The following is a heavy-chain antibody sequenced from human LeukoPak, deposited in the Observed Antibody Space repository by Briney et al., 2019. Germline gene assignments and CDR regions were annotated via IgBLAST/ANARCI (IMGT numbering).Heavy chain of an antibody. CDR2: IIPMFGTT. CDR3: ATHPQDYGGSWFDP. J-gene: IGHJ5*02. CDR1: GGTFSSYA. V-gene: IGHV1-69*13. D-gene: IGHD4-17*01. Sequence: SVKVSCKASGGTFSSYAISWVRQAPGQGLEWMGGIIPMFGTTNSAQKFQGRVTITADESTNTAYMELSSLRSEDTAVYYCATHPQDYGGSWFDPWGQGTLVTVSS.